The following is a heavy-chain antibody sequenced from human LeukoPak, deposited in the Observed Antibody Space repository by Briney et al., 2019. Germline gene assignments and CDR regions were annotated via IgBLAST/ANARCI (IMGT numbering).Heavy chain of an antibody. V-gene: IGHV4-59*11. D-gene: IGHD5-18*01. J-gene: IGHJ4*02. CDR1: GGSISSHY. Sequence: PSETLSLTCTVSGGSISSHYWSWIRQPPGKGLEWIGYIYYSGSTNYNPSLKSRVTISVDTSKNQFSLKLSSVTAADTAVYYCARVGRKQLWLGGIDYWGQETLVTVSS. CDR3: ARVGRKQLWLGGIDY. CDR2: IYYSGST.